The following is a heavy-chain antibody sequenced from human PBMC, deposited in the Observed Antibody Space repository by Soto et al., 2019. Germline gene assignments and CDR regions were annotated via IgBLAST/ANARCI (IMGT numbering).Heavy chain of an antibody. J-gene: IGHJ6*02. CDR1: GGSFSGYY. D-gene: IGHD5-12*01. CDR3: ARGCKWPSYYYGMDV. V-gene: IGHV4-34*01. Sequence: SETLSLTCAFYGGSFSGYYWSWIRQPPGKGLEWIGEINHSGSTNYNPSLKSRVTISVDTSKNQFSLKLSSVTAADTAVYYCARGCKWPSYYYGMDVWGQGTTVTVSS. CDR2: INHSGST.